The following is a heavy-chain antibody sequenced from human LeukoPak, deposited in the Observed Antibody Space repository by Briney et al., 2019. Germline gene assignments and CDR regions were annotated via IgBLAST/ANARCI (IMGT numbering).Heavy chain of an antibody. D-gene: IGHD2-15*01. V-gene: IGHV3-7*01. CDR3: ARSGKRYCSGGSCYGWFDP. J-gene: IGHJ5*02. CDR1: GFTFSTYT. Sequence: GGSLRLSCAASGFTFSTYTMSWVRQAPGKGLEWVANIKQDGSEKYYVDSVKGRFTISRDNAKNSLYLQMNSLRAEDTAVYYCARSGKRYCSGGSCYGWFDPWGQGTLVTVSS. CDR2: IKQDGSEK.